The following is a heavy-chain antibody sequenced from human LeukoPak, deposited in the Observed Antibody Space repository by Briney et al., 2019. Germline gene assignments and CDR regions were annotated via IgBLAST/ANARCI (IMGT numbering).Heavy chain of an antibody. CDR3: ARQAYGGRYLDVFDI. CDR2: IYYTGNT. J-gene: IGHJ3*02. CDR1: GGSISSSSYY. D-gene: IGHD3-16*01. Sequence: SETLSLTCTVSGGSISSSSYYWGWIRQPPGKGLEWIGSIYYTGNTYYNPSLKSRVNISLDPSKNRFSLKLSSVTAADSVVYYCARQAYGGRYLDVFDIWAQGTMVTV. V-gene: IGHV4-39*01.